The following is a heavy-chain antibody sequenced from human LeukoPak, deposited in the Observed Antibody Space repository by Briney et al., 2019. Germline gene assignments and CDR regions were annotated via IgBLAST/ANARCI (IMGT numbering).Heavy chain of an antibody. CDR2: FYTGGTA. Sequence: PGGSLRLPCAASGFTVSSSYMSWVRQAPGKGLEWVSVFYTGGTAYYADSVKGRFTISRDNSKNTLYHQMNSLRAEDTAVYFCARDHLGGFCDSTSCHTNFYSWGQGTLVTVSS. CDR1: GFTVSSSY. CDR3: ARDHLGGFCDSTSCHTNFYS. D-gene: IGHD2-2*02. J-gene: IGHJ4*02. V-gene: IGHV3-53*01.